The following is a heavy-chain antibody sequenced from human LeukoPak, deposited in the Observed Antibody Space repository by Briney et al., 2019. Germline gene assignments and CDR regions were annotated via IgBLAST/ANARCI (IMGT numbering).Heavy chain of an antibody. CDR2: FYSTGST. CDR1: GGSITSGTSY. V-gene: IGHV4-39*07. CDR3: AREGRDYYDRSGYSPDD. Sequence: PSETLSLTCTVSGGSITSGTSYWGWVRQPPGRGLEWIVTFYSTGSTHYNPSLRNRVTISVDTSKNQFSLRLSSVPAADTAIYYCAREGRDYYDRSGYSPDDWGQGTLVTVSS. D-gene: IGHD3-22*01. J-gene: IGHJ4*02.